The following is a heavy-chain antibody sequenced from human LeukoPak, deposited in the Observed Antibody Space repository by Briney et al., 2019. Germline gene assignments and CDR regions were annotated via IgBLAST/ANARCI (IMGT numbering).Heavy chain of an antibody. D-gene: IGHD4-17*01. J-gene: IGHJ6*02. CDR1: GFTFSSYG. CDR2: ISYDGSNK. Sequence: PGGSLRLSCAASGFTFSSYGMHWVRQAPGKGLEWVAVISYDGSNKYYADSVKGRFTISRDNSKNTLYLQMKSLRAEDTAVYYCAKDLGTTVTTHPKYYYGMDVWGQGTTVTVSS. CDR3: AKDLGTTVTTHPKYYYGMDV. V-gene: IGHV3-30*18.